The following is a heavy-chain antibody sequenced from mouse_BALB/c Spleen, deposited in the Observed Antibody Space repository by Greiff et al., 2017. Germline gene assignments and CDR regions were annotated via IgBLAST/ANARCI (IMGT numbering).Heavy chain of an antibody. CDR3: ANSLLRPSFAD. Sequence: QVQLQQSGAELVRPGTSVKVSCKASGYAFTNYLIEWVKQRPGQGLEWIGVINPGSGGTNYNEKFKGKATLTADKSSSTAYMQLSSLTSDDSAVYFCANSLLRPSFADWGQGTLVTVSA. J-gene: IGHJ3*01. D-gene: IGHD1-2*01. CDR1: GYAFTNYL. V-gene: IGHV1-54*03. CDR2: INPGSGGT.